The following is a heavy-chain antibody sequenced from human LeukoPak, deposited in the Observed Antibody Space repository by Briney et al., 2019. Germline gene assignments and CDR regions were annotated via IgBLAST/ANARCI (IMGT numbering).Heavy chain of an antibody. CDR1: GYTFTDYY. Sequence: EASMKVSCKASGYTFTDYYMHWVRQAPGQGLEWMGWINLNSGATNYAQKFQGRVTMTRDTSIITLYMELSSLGSDDTAVYYCARRAVLAFGPWFDPWGQGTLVTVSS. D-gene: IGHD3-10*01. CDR3: ARRAVLAFGPWFDP. J-gene: IGHJ5*02. V-gene: IGHV1-2*02. CDR2: INLNSGAT.